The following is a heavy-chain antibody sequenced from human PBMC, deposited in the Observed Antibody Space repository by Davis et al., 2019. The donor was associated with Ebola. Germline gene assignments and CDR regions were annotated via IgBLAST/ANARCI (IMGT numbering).Heavy chain of an antibody. CDR3: ARDRGLIAAAGTKDY. CDR2: ISTYNGNT. Sequence: ASVKVSCKASGYTFTGYYMHWVRQAPGQGLEWMGWISTYNGNTNYAQKLQGRVTMTTDTSTSTAYMELRSLRSDDTAVYYCARDRGLIAAAGTKDYWGQGTLVTVSS. V-gene: IGHV1-18*04. D-gene: IGHD6-13*01. J-gene: IGHJ4*02. CDR1: GYTFTGYY.